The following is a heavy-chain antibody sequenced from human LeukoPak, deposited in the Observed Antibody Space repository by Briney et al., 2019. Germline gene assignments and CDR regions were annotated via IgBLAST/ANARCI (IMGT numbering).Heavy chain of an antibody. D-gene: IGHD3-22*01. Sequence: GGSLRLSCAASGFTFSSYSMNWVRQAPGKGLEWVSSISSSSSYIYYADSVKGRFTISRDNAKNSLYLQMSSLRAEDTAVYYCARDPSYYYDSSGGDYWGQGTLVTVSS. CDR1: GFTFSSYS. J-gene: IGHJ4*02. V-gene: IGHV3-21*01. CDR3: ARDPSYYYDSSGGDY. CDR2: ISSSSSYI.